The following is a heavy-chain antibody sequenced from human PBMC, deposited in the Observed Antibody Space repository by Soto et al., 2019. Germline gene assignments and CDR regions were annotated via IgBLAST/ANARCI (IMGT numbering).Heavy chain of an antibody. Sequence: SVKVSCKASGGTFSSYAISWVRQAPGQGLEWMGGIIPIFGTANYAQKFQGRVTITADESTSTAYMELSSLRSEDTAVYYCARDLGCSSTSCSYYYYYGMDVWGQGTTVTVSS. J-gene: IGHJ6*02. D-gene: IGHD2-2*01. CDR1: GGTFSSYA. V-gene: IGHV1-69*13. CDR2: IIPIFGTA. CDR3: ARDLGCSSTSCSYYYYYGMDV.